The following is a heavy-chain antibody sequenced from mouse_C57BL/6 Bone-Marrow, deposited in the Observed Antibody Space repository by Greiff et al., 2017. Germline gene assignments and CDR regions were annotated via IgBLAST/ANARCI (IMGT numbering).Heavy chain of an antibody. V-gene: IGHV14-2*01. CDR1: GFNIKDYY. CDR3: ARGYGSSPFAY. CDR2: IDPEDGET. Sequence: VQLQQSGAELVKPGASVKLSCTASGFNIKDYYMHWVKQRTEQGLEWIGRIDPEDGETKYAPNFKGKATITADTSSNTAYLQLSSLTSEDTAVYYGARGYGSSPFAYWGQGTLVTVSA. D-gene: IGHD1-1*01. J-gene: IGHJ3*01.